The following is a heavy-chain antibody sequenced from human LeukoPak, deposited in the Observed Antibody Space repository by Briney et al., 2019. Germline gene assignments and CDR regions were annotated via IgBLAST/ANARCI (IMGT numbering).Heavy chain of an antibody. D-gene: IGHD5-18*01. CDR2: IYYSGST. Sequence: SQTLSLTCTVSGGSISSGGYYWSWIRQHPGKGLEWIGYIYYSGSTNYNPSLKSRVTISVDTSKNQFSLKLSSVTAADTAVYYRASIANPGGYSYGYRYYYGMDVWGPGTTVTVSS. CDR1: GGSISSGGYY. V-gene: IGHV4-31*03. CDR3: ASIANPGGYSYGYRYYYGMDV. J-gene: IGHJ6*02.